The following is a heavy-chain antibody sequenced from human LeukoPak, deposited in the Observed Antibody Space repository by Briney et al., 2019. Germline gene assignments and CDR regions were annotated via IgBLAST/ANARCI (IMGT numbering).Heavy chain of an antibody. CDR3: ARVPCSGGSCYEVPYA. Sequence: GASVKVSCKASGYTFTGYYMHWVRQAPGQGLEWMGWISAYNGNTNYAQKLQGRVTMTTDTSTSTAYMELRSLRSDDTAVYYCARVPCSGGSCYEVPYAWGQGTLVTVSS. CDR2: ISAYNGNT. V-gene: IGHV1-18*04. J-gene: IGHJ5*02. D-gene: IGHD2-15*01. CDR1: GYTFTGYY.